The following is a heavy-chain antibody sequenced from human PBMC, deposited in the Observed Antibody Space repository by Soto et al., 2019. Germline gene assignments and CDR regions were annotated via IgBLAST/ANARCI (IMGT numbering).Heavy chain of an antibody. D-gene: IGHD6-25*01. CDR2: TYYTSTWNN. CDR1: GDSVSSNSVT. CDR3: ARPSSNSGWIGYDI. Sequence: TLPIACAISGDSVSSNSVTWNWIRQSPSGGLEWLGKTYYTSTWNNVYAGSVKSRITINPETSKNQVSLQVNSVTPEDTAVYYCARPSSNSGWIGYDIWAQATMV. V-gene: IGHV6-1*01. J-gene: IGHJ3*02.